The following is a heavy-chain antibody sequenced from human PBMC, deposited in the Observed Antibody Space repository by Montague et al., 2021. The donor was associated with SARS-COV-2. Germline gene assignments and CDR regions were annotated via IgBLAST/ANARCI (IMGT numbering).Heavy chain of an antibody. CDR1: GGSISSHF. V-gene: IGHV4-59*11. J-gene: IGHJ4*02. D-gene: IGHD3-10*01. CDR2: FYHSGGT. Sequence: SETLSLTCTVSGGSISSHFWSWIRQSPGKGLEWIGYFYHSGGTKYNPSLKSRVTISGDTSKNQFSLKLSSVTTADTAVYYCARSGAVPVDWGQGTLVTVSS. CDR3: ARSGAVPVD.